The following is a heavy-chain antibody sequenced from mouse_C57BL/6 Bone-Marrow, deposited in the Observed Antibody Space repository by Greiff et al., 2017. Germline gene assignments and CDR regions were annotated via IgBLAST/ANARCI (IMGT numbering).Heavy chain of an antibody. D-gene: IGHD1-1*01. CDR3: ASPIYYYGSPWFAY. J-gene: IGHJ3*01. V-gene: IGHV5-6*01. Sequence: EVKVVESGGDLVKPGGSLKLSCAASGFTFSSYGMSWVRQTPDKRLEWVATISSGGSYTYYPDSVKGRFTISRDNAKNTLYLQMSSLKSEDTAMYYCASPIYYYGSPWFAYWGQGTLVTVSA. CDR2: ISSGGSYT. CDR1: GFTFSSYG.